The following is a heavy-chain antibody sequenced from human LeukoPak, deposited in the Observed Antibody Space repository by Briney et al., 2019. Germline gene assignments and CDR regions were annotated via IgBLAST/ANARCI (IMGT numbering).Heavy chain of an antibody. V-gene: IGHV5-51*01. J-gene: IGHJ3*02. D-gene: IGHD5-24*01. CDR2: IYPGDSDT. Sequence: GESLKISCKGSGYSFSTCWIGWVRQMPGKGLEWMGIIYPGDSDTRYSPSSQGQVTISADKSISTAYLQWSSLKASDTAVYYCARGQWATIVYRAFDIWGQGTMVTVSS. CDR3: ARGQWATIVYRAFDI. CDR1: GYSFSTCW.